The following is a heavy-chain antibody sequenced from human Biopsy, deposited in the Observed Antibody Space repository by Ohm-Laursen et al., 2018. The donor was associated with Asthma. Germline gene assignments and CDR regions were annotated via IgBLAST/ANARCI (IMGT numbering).Heavy chain of an antibody. CDR2: ISSRGSNI. J-gene: IGHJ4*02. D-gene: IGHD6-13*01. V-gene: IGHV3-11*01. CDR3: ARGYSTSWYFGY. CDR1: GFTFRDYY. Sequence: GSLRLSCAASGFTFRDYYMTWIRQAPGKGLEWVAYISSRGSNIFYADSVKGRFTISRDNAKKSLFLEMNSLTVEDTAVYFCARGYSTSWYFGYWGQGALVTVPS.